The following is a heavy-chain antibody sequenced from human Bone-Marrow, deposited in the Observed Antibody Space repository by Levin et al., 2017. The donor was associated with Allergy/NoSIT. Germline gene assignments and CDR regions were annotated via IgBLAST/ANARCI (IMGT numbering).Heavy chain of an antibody. D-gene: IGHD3-10*01. CDR1: GYGFTSYD. J-gene: IGHJ4*02. V-gene: IGHV1-8*01. Sequence: GASVKVSCVASGYGFTSYDINWVRQATGEGLEYMGWMNPNSGNTGYAQKFQGRVTLTRDTSINTAYMELSGLRSEDTAVYYCGRGCEGDHYGPVDYWGQGTPVTVSS. CDR3: GRGCEGDHYGPVDY. CDR2: MNPNSGNT.